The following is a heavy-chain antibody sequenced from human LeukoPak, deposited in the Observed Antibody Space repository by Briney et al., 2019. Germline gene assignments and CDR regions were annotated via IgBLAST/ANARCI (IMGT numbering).Heavy chain of an antibody. V-gene: IGHV1-2*02. Sequence: ASVKVSCKTSGYSFTDYYMHWVRQAPGQGLEWMGWINPNSGGTSAAQKFQGRVTMTRDTSITTVYMEVSRLTSDDTAIYYCARADRLHGGPYLIGPWGQGTLVTVSS. CDR1: GYSFTDYY. CDR2: INPNSGGT. CDR3: ARADRLHGGPYLIGP. D-gene: IGHD2-21*01. J-gene: IGHJ5*02.